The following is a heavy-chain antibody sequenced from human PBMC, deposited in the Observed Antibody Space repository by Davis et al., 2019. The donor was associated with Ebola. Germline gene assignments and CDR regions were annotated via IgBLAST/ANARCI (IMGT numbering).Heavy chain of an antibody. V-gene: IGHV1-46*01. Sequence: AASVKVPCQASGYTFTSYYMHWVRQAPGQGLEWMGIINPSGGSTSYAQRFQGRVTMTRDMSTSTVYMELSSLRSEDTAVYYCVRDGIVVVPAATKPNWFDPWGQGTLVTVSS. CDR2: INPSGGST. D-gene: IGHD2-2*01. J-gene: IGHJ5*02. CDR3: VRDGIVVVPAATKPNWFDP. CDR1: GYTFTSYY.